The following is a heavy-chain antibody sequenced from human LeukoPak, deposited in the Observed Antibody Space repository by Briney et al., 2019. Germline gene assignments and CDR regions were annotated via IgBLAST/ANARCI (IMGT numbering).Heavy chain of an antibody. V-gene: IGHV3-23*01. CDR3: AKIDFDY. D-gene: IGHD3-22*01. Sequence: PGGSLRLSCVGSGFTFRSHAMSWVRQAPEKGLEFVSGIYENGGTTYYADSVKGRFSISRDNSKNTLYLQMDSLRGEDTAVYFCAKIDFDYWGQGTLVTVSS. CDR1: GFTFRSHA. J-gene: IGHJ4*02. CDR2: IYENGGTT.